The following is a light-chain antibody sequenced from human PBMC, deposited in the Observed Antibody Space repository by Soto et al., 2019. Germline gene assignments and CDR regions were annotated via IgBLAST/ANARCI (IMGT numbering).Light chain of an antibody. Sequence: QSVLTQPPSASGTPGQGVAISCSGSSSNMGSNTVNWYQHLPGTAPKLLIYNDNQRPSGVPDRFFGSKSGTSASLAITGFQSEDEADYYCAAWDGSLNHILFGGGTQLTVL. CDR1: SSNMGSNT. J-gene: IGLJ2*01. V-gene: IGLV1-44*01. CDR3: AAWDGSLNHIL. CDR2: NDN.